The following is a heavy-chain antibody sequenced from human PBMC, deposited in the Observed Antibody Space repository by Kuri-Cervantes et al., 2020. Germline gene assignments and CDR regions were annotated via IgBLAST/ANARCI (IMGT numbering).Heavy chain of an antibody. Sequence: GGSLRLSCAASGFTFSTHGMHWVRQAPGKGLEWVAVISYGGSNEYYADSVKGRFTISRDNSKNTLYLQLNSLRAEDTAMYYCAKDWGNWGYGYYFDYWGQGTLVTVSS. D-gene: IGHD7-27*01. J-gene: IGHJ4*02. CDR2: ISYGGSNE. CDR1: GFTFSTHG. V-gene: IGHV3-30*18. CDR3: AKDWGNWGYGYYFDY.